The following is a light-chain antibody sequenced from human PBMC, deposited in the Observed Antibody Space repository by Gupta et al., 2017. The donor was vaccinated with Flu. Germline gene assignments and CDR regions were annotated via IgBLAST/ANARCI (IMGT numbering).Light chain of an antibody. CDR2: EVT. J-gene: IGLJ1*01. CDR3: SSYTSSTAHG. Sequence: SALTQPASVSGSPGQSITISRTRTSTDIGGYNYVSWYQQHPGKAPKLMISEVTNRPSGVSNRFSGSKSGNTASLTIAGLQAEDEADYYGSSYTSSTAHGFGTGTKVTVL. V-gene: IGLV2-14*01. CDR1: STDIGGYNY.